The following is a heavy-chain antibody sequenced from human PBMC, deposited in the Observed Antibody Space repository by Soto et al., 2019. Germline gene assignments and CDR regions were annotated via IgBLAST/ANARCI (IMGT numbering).Heavy chain of an antibody. V-gene: IGHV1-8*01. CDR1: GYTFTSYD. Sequence: ASVKVSCKASGYTFTSYDINWVRQATGQGLEWMGWMNPNSGNTGYAQKFQGRVTMTRNTSISTAYMELSSLRSEDTAVYYCARGPITIFRGLIMYYYYYGMDFWGQGTTVTVSS. D-gene: IGHD3-10*01. CDR3: ARGPITIFRGLIMYYYYYGMDF. CDR2: MNPNSGNT. J-gene: IGHJ6*02.